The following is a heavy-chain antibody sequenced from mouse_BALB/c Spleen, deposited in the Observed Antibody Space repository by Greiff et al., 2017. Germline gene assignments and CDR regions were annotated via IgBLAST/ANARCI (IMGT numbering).Heavy chain of an antibody. D-gene: IGHD2-4*01. J-gene: IGHJ4*01. CDR3: ARGGPMIKGAMDY. V-gene: IGHV2-9*02. CDR1: GFSLTSYG. CDR2: IWAGGST. Sequence: VHLVESGPGLVAPSQSLSITCTVSGFSLTSYGVHWVRQPPGKGLEWLGVIWAGGSTNYNSALMSRLSISKDNSKSQVFLKMNSLQTDDTAMYYCARGGPMIKGAMDYWGQGTSVTVSS.